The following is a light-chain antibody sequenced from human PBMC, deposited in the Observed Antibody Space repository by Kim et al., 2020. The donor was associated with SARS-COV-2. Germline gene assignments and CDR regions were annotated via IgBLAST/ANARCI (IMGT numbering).Light chain of an antibody. CDR1: NIGSKN. CDR2: RDR. V-gene: IGLV3-9*01. CDR3: QVWERTSWV. J-gene: IGLJ3*02. Sequence: SYELTQPLSVSVALGQTARITCGGNNIGSKNVHWYQQKPGQAPVLVIYRDRNRPSGIPERFSGSNSGNTATLTVTRAQAGDEADYYCQVWERTSWVFGGGTQLTVL.